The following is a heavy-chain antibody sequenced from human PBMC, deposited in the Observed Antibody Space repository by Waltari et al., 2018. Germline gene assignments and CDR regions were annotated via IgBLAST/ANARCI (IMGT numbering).Heavy chain of an antibody. J-gene: IGHJ4*02. D-gene: IGHD5-12*01. CDR1: GGTFSNYA. CDR3: ATRGYSAYDFDY. Sequence: QVQLVQSGAEVKKPGSSVTVSCKASGGTFSNYAITGVRQAPGLGLEWMGEVIPKLNIPDYAHKHQGRVTMTADEATSTAYMELSSLRSEDTAVYYCATRGYSAYDFDYWGQGTLVTVSS. CDR2: VIPKLNIP. V-gene: IGHV1-69*04.